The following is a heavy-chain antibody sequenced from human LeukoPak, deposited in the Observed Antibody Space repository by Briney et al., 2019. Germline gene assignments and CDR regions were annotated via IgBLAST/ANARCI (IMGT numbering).Heavy chain of an antibody. Sequence: ASETLSLTCTVSGGSISSSSYYWGWIRQPPGKGLEWIGSIYYSGSTYYNPSLKSRVTISVDTSKNQFSLELSSVTAADTAVYYCARGGGSGSLRGNWFDPWGQGTLVTVSS. CDR3: ARGGGSGSLRGNWFDP. D-gene: IGHD3-10*01. V-gene: IGHV4-39*07. CDR2: IYYSGST. CDR1: GGSISSSSYY. J-gene: IGHJ5*02.